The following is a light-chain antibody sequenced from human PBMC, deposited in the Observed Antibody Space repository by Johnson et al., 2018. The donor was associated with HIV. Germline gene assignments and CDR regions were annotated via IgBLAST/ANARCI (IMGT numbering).Light chain of an antibody. CDR3: GTWDNSLSAHFV. V-gene: IGLV1-51*02. J-gene: IGLJ1*01. CDR2: ENS. CDR1: SSNIGNNY. Sequence: QSVLTQPPSVSAAPGQKVTISCSGGSSNIGNNYVSWYQQLPRAAPKLLIYENSKRPSGIPDRFSGSKSGTSATLDITGLQTGDEADYYGGTWDNSLSAHFVCGSGTKITVL.